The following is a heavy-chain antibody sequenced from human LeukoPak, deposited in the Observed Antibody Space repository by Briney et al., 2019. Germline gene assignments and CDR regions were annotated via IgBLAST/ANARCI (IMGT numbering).Heavy chain of an antibody. J-gene: IGHJ6*03. CDR2: IYSSGST. D-gene: IGHD3-10*01. V-gene: IGHV4-59*01. CDR1: GGSIRGYY. CDR3: ARVFDSGSQAYFYYMDV. Sequence: SETLSLTCNVSGGSIRGYYWSWIRQPPGKGLEWIGYIYSSGSTNYNPPLKSRVTMSVDTSKNQFSLKVSSVTAADTAVYYCARVFDSGSQAYFYYMDVWGKGTTVTISS.